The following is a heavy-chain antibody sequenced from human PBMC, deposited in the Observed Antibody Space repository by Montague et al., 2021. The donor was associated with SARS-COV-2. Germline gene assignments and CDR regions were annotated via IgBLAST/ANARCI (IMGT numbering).Heavy chain of an antibody. V-gene: IGHV4-61*02. CDR3: ARTVVVPAAMSRYYGMDV. J-gene: IGHJ6*02. D-gene: IGHD2-2*01. Sequence: TLSLTCSVSGGSISSGSYYWSWIRQPAGKGLEWIGRNYISGSTNYNPSLKSRVTMSVDTSKNQFSLKLSSVTAADTAVYYCARTVVVPAAMSRYYGMDVWGQGTSVTVSS. CDR1: GGSISSGSYY. CDR2: NYISGST.